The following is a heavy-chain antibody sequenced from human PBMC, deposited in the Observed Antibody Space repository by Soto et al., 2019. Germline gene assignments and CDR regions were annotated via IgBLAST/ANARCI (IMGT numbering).Heavy chain of an antibody. V-gene: IGHV1-8*01. D-gene: IGHD3-16*01. Sequence: ASVKVSGTASGYSFTNNDVSLVRQATGQGLEGMXWXNXXXGXTXXXQXXEXRVTMTRDISIATAYMELSSLRSDDTAIYYCARMETFGSLNWFDYWGQGTLVTVSS. CDR2: XNXXXGXT. CDR1: GYSFTNND. J-gene: IGHJ5*01. CDR3: ARMETFGSLNWFDY.